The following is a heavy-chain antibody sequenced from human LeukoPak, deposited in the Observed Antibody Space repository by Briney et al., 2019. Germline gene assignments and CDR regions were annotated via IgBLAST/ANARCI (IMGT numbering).Heavy chain of an antibody. Sequence: SETPSLTCTVSGGSISSGDYYWSWIRQPPGKGLEWIGYIYYSGSTYYNPSLKSRVTISVDTSKNQFSLKLSSVTAADTAVYYCASYVWGSYRTNYFDYWGQGTLVTVSS. CDR1: GGSISSGDYY. V-gene: IGHV4-30-4*01. D-gene: IGHD3-16*02. J-gene: IGHJ4*02. CDR2: IYYSGST. CDR3: ASYVWGSYRTNYFDY.